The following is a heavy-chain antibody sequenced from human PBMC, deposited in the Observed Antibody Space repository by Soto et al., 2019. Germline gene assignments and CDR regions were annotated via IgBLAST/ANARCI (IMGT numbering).Heavy chain of an antibody. CDR3: ALDFTLEFDS. CDR1: GFTFSSYA. D-gene: IGHD6-6*01. J-gene: IGHJ4*02. Sequence: GGSLRLSCAASGFTFSSYAMSWVRQAPGKGPEWVSTISGRGDNTYYADSVKGRFTISRDNSKNTLYLQMSSLRAEDTAVYYCALDFTLEFDSWAQGTLVTVSS. CDR2: ISGRGDNT. V-gene: IGHV3-23*01.